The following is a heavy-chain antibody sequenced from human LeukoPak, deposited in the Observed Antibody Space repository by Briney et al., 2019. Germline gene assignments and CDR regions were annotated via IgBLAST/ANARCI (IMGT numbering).Heavy chain of an antibody. V-gene: IGHV3-74*01. CDR2: INGDGRNI. CDR3: TRDLMDYDVSTGLHHYYMDV. J-gene: IGHJ6*02. CDR1: GFTFSSYW. D-gene: IGHD3-9*01. Sequence: GGSLRLSCVASGFTFSSYWMHWVRQDPRKGLVWVSRINGDGRNINYADSVRGRFTISRDNAKNTLYLQMNTLRVEDTALYYCTRDLMDYDVSTGLHHYYMDVWGQGTTVTVSS.